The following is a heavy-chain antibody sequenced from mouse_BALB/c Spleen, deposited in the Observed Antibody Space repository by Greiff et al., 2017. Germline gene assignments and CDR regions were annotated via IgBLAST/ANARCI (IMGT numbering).Heavy chain of an antibody. CDR1: GYTFTSYW. CDR3: RRREVRPYFDY. Sequence: QVQLQQPGAELVKPGASVKMSCKASGYTFTSYWMHWVKQRPGQGLEWIGVIDPSDSYTSYNQKFKGKATLTVDTSSSTAYMQLSSLTSEDSAVYYCRRREVRPYFDYWGQGTTLTVSS. J-gene: IGHJ2*01. D-gene: IGHD2-14*01. CDR2: IDPSDSYT. V-gene: IGHV1S127*01.